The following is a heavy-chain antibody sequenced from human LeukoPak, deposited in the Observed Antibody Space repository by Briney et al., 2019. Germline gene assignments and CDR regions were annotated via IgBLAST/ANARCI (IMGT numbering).Heavy chain of an antibody. CDR1: GDSISSYY. V-gene: IGHV4-59*01. Sequence: SESLSLTCTVSGDSISSYYWSWIRQPPGKGLEWIGSFYYSGSTNYNPSLKSRVTISVDTSKNQFSLKLSSVTAADTAVYYCATDQGGSGSAKAFDYWGQGTLVTVSS. J-gene: IGHJ4*02. D-gene: IGHD6-19*01. CDR2: FYYSGST. CDR3: ATDQGGSGSAKAFDY.